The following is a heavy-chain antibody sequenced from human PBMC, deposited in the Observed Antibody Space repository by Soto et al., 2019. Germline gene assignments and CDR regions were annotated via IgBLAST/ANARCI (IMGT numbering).Heavy chain of an antibody. Sequence: GASVKVSCKASGGTFSSYAISWVRQAPGQGLEWMGGIIPIFGTANYAQKFQGRVTITADESTSTAYMELSSLRSEDTAVYYCATRGYSYGWFIGSDYYYGMDVWGQGTTVTVSS. V-gene: IGHV1-69*13. D-gene: IGHD5-18*01. CDR1: GGTFSSYA. CDR3: ATRGYSYGWFIGSDYYYGMDV. CDR2: IIPIFGTA. J-gene: IGHJ6*02.